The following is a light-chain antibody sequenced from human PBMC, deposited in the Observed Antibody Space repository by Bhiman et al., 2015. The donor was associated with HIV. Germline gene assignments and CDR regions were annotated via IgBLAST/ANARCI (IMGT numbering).Light chain of an antibody. Sequence: QSALTQPPSASGSPGQSVTISCTGTSSDVGAYNSVSWYQHHPGKAPKLLIYEVTKRPSGVPDRFSGSKSGNTASLTVSGLQAEDEADYYCSSYTSSTTWVFGGGTKLTVL. J-gene: IGLJ3*02. CDR3: SSYTSSTTWV. CDR2: EVT. V-gene: IGLV2-8*01. CDR1: SSDVGAYNS.